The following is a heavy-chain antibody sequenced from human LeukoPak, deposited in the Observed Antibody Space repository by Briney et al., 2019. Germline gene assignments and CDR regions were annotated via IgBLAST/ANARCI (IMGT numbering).Heavy chain of an antibody. J-gene: IGHJ4*02. V-gene: IGHV3-30*02. CDR3: AKLKGSSWPGAFDY. CDR2: IRYDGSNK. Sequence: GGSLRLSCAASGFTFSSYGMHWARQAPGKGLEWVAFIRYDGSNKYYADSVKGRFTISRDNSKNTLYLQMNSLRAEDTAVYYCAKLKGSSWPGAFDYWGQGTLVTVSS. D-gene: IGHD6-13*01. CDR1: GFTFSSYG.